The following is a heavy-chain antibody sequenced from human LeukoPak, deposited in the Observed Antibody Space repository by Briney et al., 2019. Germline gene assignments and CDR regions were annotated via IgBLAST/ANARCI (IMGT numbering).Heavy chain of an antibody. Sequence: PSETLSLTCAVYGGSFSGYYWSWIRQSPGKGLEWIGEINHSGSTNYNPSLKSRVTVSVDTSKNQFSLNLSSVTAADTAVYYCARNSYSYGYLTGYCFDFWGQGTLVTVSS. D-gene: IGHD5-18*01. V-gene: IGHV4-34*01. J-gene: IGHJ4*02. CDR2: INHSGST. CDR3: ARNSYSYGYLTGYCFDF. CDR1: GGSFSGYY.